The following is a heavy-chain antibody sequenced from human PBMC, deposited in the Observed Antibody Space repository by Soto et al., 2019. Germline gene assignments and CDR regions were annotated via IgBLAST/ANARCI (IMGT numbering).Heavy chain of an antibody. CDR3: TREGGQLWLPYYFDY. D-gene: IGHD5-18*01. CDR2: IKQDGNEK. V-gene: IGHV3-7*01. Sequence: PGGSLRLSCAVSGFTFSDYWMSWVRQAPGKGLEWVANIKQDGNEKYYVDSVKGRFTISRDNAKNSLYLQMNSLRAEDTAVYYCTREGGQLWLPYYFDYWGQGTLVTVSS. CDR1: GFTFSDYW. J-gene: IGHJ4*02.